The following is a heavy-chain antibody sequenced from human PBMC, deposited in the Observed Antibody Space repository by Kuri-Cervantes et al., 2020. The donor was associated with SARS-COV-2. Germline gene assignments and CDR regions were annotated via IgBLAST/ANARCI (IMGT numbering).Heavy chain of an antibody. Sequence: SETLSLTCAVYGGSFSGYYWSWIRQPPGKGLEWIGEINHSGSTNYNPSLKSRVTISVDTSKNQFSLKLSSVTAADTAVYYCARAASEETMSSGWYDYWGQGTLVTVSS. CDR2: INHSGST. V-gene: IGHV4-34*01. CDR3: ARAASEETMSSGWYDY. J-gene: IGHJ4*02. D-gene: IGHD6-19*01. CDR1: GGSFSGYY.